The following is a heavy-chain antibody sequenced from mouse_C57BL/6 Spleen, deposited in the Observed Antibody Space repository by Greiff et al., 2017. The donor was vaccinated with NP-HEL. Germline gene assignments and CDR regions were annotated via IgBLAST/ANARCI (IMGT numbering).Heavy chain of an antibody. J-gene: IGHJ4*01. CDR2: IYPGGGYT. V-gene: IGHV1-63*01. Sequence: QVQLQQSGAELVRPGTSVKMSCKASGYTFTNYWIGWAKQRPGHGLEWIGDIYPGGGYTNYNEKFKGKATLTADKSSSTAYMQVSSLTSEDSAIYYCARWGDYDAPYAMDYWGQGTSVTVSS. CDR3: ARWGDYDAPYAMDY. D-gene: IGHD2-4*01. CDR1: GYTFTNYW.